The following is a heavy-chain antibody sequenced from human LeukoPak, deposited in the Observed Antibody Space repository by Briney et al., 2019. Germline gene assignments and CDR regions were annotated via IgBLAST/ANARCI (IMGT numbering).Heavy chain of an antibody. Sequence: ASVKVSCKASGYIFSNFFSSYGITWVRQAPGQGLEWMGWISPYNGKTKFAQKFQGIVTMTTETSTSTAYMELRRLRSDDTAVYYCARGSYDWGQGTLVTVSS. V-gene: IGHV1-18*01. J-gene: IGHJ4*02. D-gene: IGHD5-12*01. CDR3: ARGSYD. CDR1: GYIFSNFFSSYG. CDR2: ISPYNGKT.